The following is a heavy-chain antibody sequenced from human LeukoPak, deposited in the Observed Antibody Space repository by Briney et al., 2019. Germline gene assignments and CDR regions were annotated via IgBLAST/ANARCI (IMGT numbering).Heavy chain of an antibody. D-gene: IGHD2-2*01. Sequence: SEILSLTCAVYGGSFSGYYWSWIRQPPGKGLEWIGEINHSGSTNYNPSLKSRVTISVDTSKNQFSLKLSSVTAADTAVYYCARERVPAANGAFDIWGQGTMVTVSS. J-gene: IGHJ3*02. CDR2: INHSGST. V-gene: IGHV4-34*01. CDR3: ARERVPAANGAFDI. CDR1: GGSFSGYY.